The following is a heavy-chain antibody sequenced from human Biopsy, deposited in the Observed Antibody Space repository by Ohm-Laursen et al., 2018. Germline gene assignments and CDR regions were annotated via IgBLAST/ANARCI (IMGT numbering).Heavy chain of an antibody. CDR2: ISNRGST. CDR1: GGSISSDY. D-gene: IGHD3-3*01. J-gene: IGHJ3*01. CDR3: ARLYRLDDYWNDDPPDVFDV. Sequence: TLSLTCTVSGGSISSDYWSWIRQSPGKGLEWIGYISNRGSTNYNPSLRGRVTISVDTSKNQFSLKLSSVTAADTAVFFCARLYRLDDYWNDDPPDVFDVWGQGTRVTVSS. V-gene: IGHV4-59*12.